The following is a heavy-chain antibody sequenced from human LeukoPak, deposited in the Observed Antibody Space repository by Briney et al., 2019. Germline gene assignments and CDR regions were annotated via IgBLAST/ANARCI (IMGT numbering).Heavy chain of an antibody. D-gene: IGHD6-6*01. CDR2: IHYSGST. V-gene: IGHV4-59*08. Sequence: PSETLSLTCTLSGGSISNFYWSWIRQSPEKGLEWVGQIHYSGSTTYNPSLESRIPISVDTSENQFSLKLSSVTAADTAIYYCARRGSHYYYYMDVWGKGTTVTVSS. J-gene: IGHJ6*03. CDR3: ARRGSHYYYYMDV. CDR1: GGSISNFY.